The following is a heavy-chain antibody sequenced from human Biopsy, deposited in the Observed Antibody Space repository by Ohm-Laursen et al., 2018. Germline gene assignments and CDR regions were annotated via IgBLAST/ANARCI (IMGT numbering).Heavy chain of an antibody. Sequence: SVKVSCKVSGGTFSSFGISWVRQAPGQGLEWMGEINSMFGTTNYAQTFQGRVTITADESTSTAYMEVSSLRSEDTAVYYCAKRGVERGRPLAYWGQGTLVTVSS. CDR1: GGTFSSFG. J-gene: IGHJ4*02. V-gene: IGHV1-69*13. CDR3: AKRGVERGRPLAY. CDR2: INSMFGTT. D-gene: IGHD1-1*01.